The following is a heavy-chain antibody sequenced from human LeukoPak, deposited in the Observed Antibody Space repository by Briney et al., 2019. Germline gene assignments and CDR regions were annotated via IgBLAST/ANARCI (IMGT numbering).Heavy chain of an antibody. Sequence: CPRISCTASGDTFCISWMHGVCITPGKGLVWVSRVNTDGSDTTYADSVKGRFTISRDSAKNTLYLQMNSLRAEDTAVYYCARGYSGSYRIDYWGQAPPVTAS. D-gene: IGHD1-26*01. CDR3: ARGYSGSYRIDY. CDR1: GDTFCISW. J-gene: IGHJ4*02. CDR2: VNTDGSDT. V-gene: IGHV3-74*01.